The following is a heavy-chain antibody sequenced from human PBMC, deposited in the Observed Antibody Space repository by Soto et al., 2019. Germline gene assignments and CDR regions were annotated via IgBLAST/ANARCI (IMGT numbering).Heavy chain of an antibody. D-gene: IGHD2-8*02. Sequence: QVQLQQGGAGLLKPSETLSLTCAVYGGSFSGYYCTWIRQPPGTGLEWIGEINHSGRTNYNPSLKSRVTLSVDPSKNQFSLQLTSVTAADTAVYYCARDKITGLFDYWGQGTLVTVSS. CDR3: ARDKITGLFDY. V-gene: IGHV4-34*01. CDR1: GGSFSGYY. CDR2: INHSGRT. J-gene: IGHJ4*02.